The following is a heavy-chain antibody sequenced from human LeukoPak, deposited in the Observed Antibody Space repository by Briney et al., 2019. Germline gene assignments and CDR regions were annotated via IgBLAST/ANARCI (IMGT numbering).Heavy chain of an antibody. D-gene: IGHD5-18*01. CDR1: AFTFSSYG. V-gene: IGHV3-30*18. CDR3: AKGLQLWAPIDY. Sequence: GGPLRLSCAASAFTFSSYGMHWVRQAPGKGLEWVAVISYDGSNKYYADSVKGRFTISRDNSKNTLYLQMNSLRGEDTAVYYCAKGLQLWAPIDYWGQGTLVTVSS. CDR2: ISYDGSNK. J-gene: IGHJ4*02.